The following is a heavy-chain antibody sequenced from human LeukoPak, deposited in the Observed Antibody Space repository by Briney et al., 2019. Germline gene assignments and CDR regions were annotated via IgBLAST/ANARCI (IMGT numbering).Heavy chain of an antibody. CDR1: GFTFSSYS. D-gene: IGHD3-10*01. V-gene: IGHV3-21*01. CDR2: ISSSSSYI. Sequence: PGGSLRLSCAAPGFTFSSYSMNWVRQAPGKGLEWVSSISSSSSYIYYADSVKGRFTISRDNAKNSLYLQMNSLRAEDTAVYYCARDVWFGVNGFDPWGQGTLVTVSS. J-gene: IGHJ5*02. CDR3: ARDVWFGVNGFDP.